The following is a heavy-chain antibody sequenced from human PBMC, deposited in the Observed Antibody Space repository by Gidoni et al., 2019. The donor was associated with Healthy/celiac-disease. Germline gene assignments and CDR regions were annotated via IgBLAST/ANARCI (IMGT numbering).Heavy chain of an antibody. V-gene: IGHV3-23*01. J-gene: IGHJ4*02. CDR2: ISGSGGST. CDR1: GFTFSSYA. D-gene: IGHD1-26*01. Sequence: EVQLLESGGGLVQPGGSLRLSCADSGFTFSSYAMSWVRQAPGKGLEWVSAISGSGGSTYYADSVKGRFTISRDNSKNTLYLQMNSLRAEDTAVYYCAKFPLGATSGAHFDYWGQGTLVTVSS. CDR3: AKFPLGATSGAHFDY.